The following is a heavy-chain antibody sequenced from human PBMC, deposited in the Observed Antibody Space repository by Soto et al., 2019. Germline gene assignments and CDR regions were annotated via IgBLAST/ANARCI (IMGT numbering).Heavy chain of an antibody. CDR3: ARDGGDIVVVPAAVGGYYYYGMDV. CDR1: GYTFTSYG. D-gene: IGHD2-2*01. CDR2: ISAYNGNT. V-gene: IGHV1-18*01. J-gene: IGHJ6*02. Sequence: QVQLVQSGAEVKKPGASVKVSCKASGYTFTSYGISWVRQAPGQGLEWMGWISAYNGNTNYAQKLQGRVTMTTDTSTSTAYMELRSVRSDDTAVYYCARDGGDIVVVPAAVGGYYYYGMDVWGQGTTVTVSS.